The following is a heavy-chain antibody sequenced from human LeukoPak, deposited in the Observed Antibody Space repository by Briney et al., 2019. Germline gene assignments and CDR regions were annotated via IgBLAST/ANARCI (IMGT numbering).Heavy chain of an antibody. J-gene: IGHJ5*02. V-gene: IGHV1-2*02. CDR3: GRGNKSFDP. CDR1: GYIFTTYG. CDR2: INPNTGGT. Sequence: ASVKVSCKASGYIFTTYGITWVRQAPGQGLEWMGWINPNTGGTNYAQKFQGRVTMTKDTSINAAYMELNKLTSDDTAVYYCGRGNKSFDPWGQGTLVTVSS.